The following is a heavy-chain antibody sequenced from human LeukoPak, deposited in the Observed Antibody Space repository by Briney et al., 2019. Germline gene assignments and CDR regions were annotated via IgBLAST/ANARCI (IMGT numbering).Heavy chain of an antibody. D-gene: IGHD1-26*01. V-gene: IGHV3-64*01. J-gene: IGHJ4*02. CDR2: ISSNGGST. Sequence: GGSLRLSCAASGFTFSSYAMHWVRQAPGKGLEYVSAISSNGGSTYYANSVKGRFTISRDNSKNTLYLQMNSLRAEDTAVYYCARASSGSSGEFDYWGQGTLVTVSS. CDR1: GFTFSSYA. CDR3: ARASSGSSGEFDY.